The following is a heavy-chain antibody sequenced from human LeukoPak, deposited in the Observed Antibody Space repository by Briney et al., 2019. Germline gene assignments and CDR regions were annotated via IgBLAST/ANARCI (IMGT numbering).Heavy chain of an antibody. CDR3: AREVEDFWSGHYIGMVDY. D-gene: IGHD3-3*01. CDR2: IYTSGST. CDR1: GGSISSYY. J-gene: IGHJ4*02. Sequence: SETLSLTCTVSGGSISSYYWSWIRQPAGKGLEWIGRIYTSGSTNYNPSLKSRVTMSVDTSKNQFSLKLSSVTAADTAVYYCAREVEDFWSGHYIGMVDYWGQGTLVTVSS. V-gene: IGHV4-4*07.